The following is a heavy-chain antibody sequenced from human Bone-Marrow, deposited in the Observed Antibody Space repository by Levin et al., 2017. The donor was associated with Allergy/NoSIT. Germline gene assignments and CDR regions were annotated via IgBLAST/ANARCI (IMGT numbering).Heavy chain of an antibody. CDR3: AKDSGATIIGAFDY. Sequence: SLKISCAASGFTFDDYAMHWVRQAPGKGLEWVSGISWNSGSIGYADSVKGRFTISRDNAKNSLYLQMNSLRAEDTALYYCAKDSGATIIGAFDYWGQGTLVTVSS. CDR1: GFTFDDYA. V-gene: IGHV3-9*01. D-gene: IGHD5-24*01. CDR2: ISWNSGSI. J-gene: IGHJ4*02.